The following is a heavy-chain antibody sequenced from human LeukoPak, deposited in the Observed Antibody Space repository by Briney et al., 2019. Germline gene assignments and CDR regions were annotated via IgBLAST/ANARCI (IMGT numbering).Heavy chain of an antibody. Sequence: ASVKVSCKASEHPFTGYYIHWVRQDAGQGLEGMGWINPKSGGTNYARKFQGRVIMTRDTSIKTDHMELSGLRSDDTAIYYCARSGKYNWFDRWGQGTLVTVSS. J-gene: IGHJ5*02. CDR1: EHPFTGYY. V-gene: IGHV1-2*02. CDR2: INPKSGGT. CDR3: ARSGKYNWFDR.